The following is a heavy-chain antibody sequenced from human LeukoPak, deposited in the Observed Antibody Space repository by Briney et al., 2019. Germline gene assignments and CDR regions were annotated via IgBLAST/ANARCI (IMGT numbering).Heavy chain of an antibody. CDR1: GGSFNDNY. D-gene: IGHD5-12*01. V-gene: IGHV4-34*01. J-gene: IGHJ4*02. Sequence: SETLSLTCAVYGGSFNDNYWTWIRQPPGKGLEWIGEIYHSGRTNYNPSLKSRVTISLDKSKNQFSLNLSSVTAADTALYYCASSDGLPPRSDSSYDVFDYWGQGTLVTVSS. CDR2: IYHSGRT. CDR3: ASSDGLPPRSDSSYDVFDY.